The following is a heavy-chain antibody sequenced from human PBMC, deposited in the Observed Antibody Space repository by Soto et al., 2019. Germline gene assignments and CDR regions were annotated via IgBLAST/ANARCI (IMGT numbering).Heavy chain of an antibody. Sequence: GGSLRLSCAASRFTFSDYGMHWVRQAPGKGLERVAGISHGATRKSYSDSVKGRFIISRDNSKKMLYLQLNSLRRGDTAVYYCAKDWVGGSNRYQLDYWGRGTLVTVSS. D-gene: IGHD4-4*01. CDR3: AKDWVGGSNRYQLDY. V-gene: IGHV3-30*18. J-gene: IGHJ4*02. CDR1: RFTFSDYG. CDR2: ISHGATRK.